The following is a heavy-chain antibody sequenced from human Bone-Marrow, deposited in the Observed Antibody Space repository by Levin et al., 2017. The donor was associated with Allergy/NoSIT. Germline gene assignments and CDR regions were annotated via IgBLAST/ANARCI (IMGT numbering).Heavy chain of an antibody. CDR3: ARQPHGGYYYYYMDV. CDR1: GYSFTSYW. Sequence: GESLKISCKGSGYSFTSYWISWVRQMPGKGLEWMGRIDPSDSYTNYSPSFQGHVTISADKSISTAYLQWSSLKASDTAMYYCARQPHGGYYYYYMDVWGKGTTVTVSS. V-gene: IGHV5-10-1*01. D-gene: IGHD3-10*01. J-gene: IGHJ6*03. CDR2: IDPSDSYT.